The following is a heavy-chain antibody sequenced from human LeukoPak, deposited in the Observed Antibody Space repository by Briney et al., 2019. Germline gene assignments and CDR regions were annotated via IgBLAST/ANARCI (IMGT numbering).Heavy chain of an antibody. CDR1: GFTFTTFW. J-gene: IGHJ6*03. CDR2: INHDGSST. V-gene: IGHV3-74*01. D-gene: IGHD2-15*01. CDR3: AKDGADIVVVVAATHYYYMDV. Sequence: GGSLRLSCATSGFTFTTFWMHWVRQAPGKGLVWVSRINHDGSSTNYADSVKGRFTISRDNSKNTLYLQMNSLRAEDTAVYYCAKDGADIVVVVAATHYYYMDVWGKGATVTVSS.